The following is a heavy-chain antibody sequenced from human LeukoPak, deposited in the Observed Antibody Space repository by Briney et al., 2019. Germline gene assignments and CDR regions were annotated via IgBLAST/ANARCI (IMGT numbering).Heavy chain of an antibody. D-gene: IGHD7-27*01. Sequence: SETLSLTCALSTVSGSSGNWWSWVRQPPGKGLEWIGEVHKTGKTNYNPSLKTRVTISIDASKNQLSLELTSVTAADAAVYYCARELLGAPTPGAYWGQGTRVTISS. V-gene: IGHV4-4*02. CDR1: TVSGSSGNW. CDR2: VHKTGKT. J-gene: IGHJ4*02. CDR3: ARELLGAPTPGAY.